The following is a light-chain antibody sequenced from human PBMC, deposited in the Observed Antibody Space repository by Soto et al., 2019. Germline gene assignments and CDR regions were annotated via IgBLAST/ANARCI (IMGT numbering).Light chain of an antibody. Sequence: EIVLTQSPGTLSLSPGERATLSCRASQSVSSSYLAWYQQKPGQAPRLLIYGASSRATGIPDRFSGSASGTYFTLTISRLEPEDFAVYYCQQYGSSHTFGQGTKLEIK. V-gene: IGKV3-20*01. J-gene: IGKJ2*01. CDR2: GAS. CDR1: QSVSSSY. CDR3: QQYGSSHT.